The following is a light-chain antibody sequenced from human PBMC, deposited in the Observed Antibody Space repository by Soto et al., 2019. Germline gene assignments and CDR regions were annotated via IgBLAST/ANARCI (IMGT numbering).Light chain of an antibody. J-gene: IGKJ4*01. CDR3: QQFSSYPLT. Sequence: EIVLTQSPCTLSLSPGDTATLSCRASQSIGSSLAWYQHKPGQAPRLLIYAASSRATGSPDRFSGGGSGTDFTLTISRLEPEDFAVYYCQQFSSYPLTFGGGTKVDIK. CDR2: AAS. V-gene: IGKV3-20*01. CDR1: QSIGSS.